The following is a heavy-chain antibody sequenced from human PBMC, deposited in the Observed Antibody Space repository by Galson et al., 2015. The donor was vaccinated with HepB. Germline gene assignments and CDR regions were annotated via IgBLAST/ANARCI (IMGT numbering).Heavy chain of an antibody. CDR2: ISSNGGST. CDR3: VKRLERLRAFSGVLDY. CDR1: GFTFSSYA. V-gene: IGHV3-64D*06. J-gene: IGHJ4*02. D-gene: IGHD1-1*01. Sequence: SLRLSCAASGFTFSSYAMHWVRQAPGKGLEYVSAISSNGGSTYYADSVKGRFTISRDNSKNTLYLQMSSLRAEDTAVYYCVKRLERLRAFSGVLDYWGQGTLVTVSS.